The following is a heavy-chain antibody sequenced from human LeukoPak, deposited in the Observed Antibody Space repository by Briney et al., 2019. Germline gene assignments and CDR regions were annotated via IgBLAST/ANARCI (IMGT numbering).Heavy chain of an antibody. J-gene: IGHJ6*02. Sequence: SETLSLTCAVSGGSISSSNWWSWVRQPPGKGLEWIGEIYHSGSTNYNPSLKSRVTISVDTSKNQFSLKLSSVTAADTAVYYCARAQRDGYYSPYGMDVWGQGTTVTVSS. CDR1: GGSISSSNW. D-gene: IGHD5-24*01. V-gene: IGHV4-4*02. CDR2: IYHSGST. CDR3: ARAQRDGYYSPYGMDV.